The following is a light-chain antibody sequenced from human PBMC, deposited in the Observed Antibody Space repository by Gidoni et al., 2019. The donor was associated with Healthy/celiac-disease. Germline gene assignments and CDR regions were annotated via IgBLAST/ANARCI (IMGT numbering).Light chain of an antibody. CDR3: CSYAGSSTWV. CDR2: EGS. CDR1: SSDVWSYNL. J-gene: IGLJ3*02. Sequence: QPALTQPASVSVSPGQPITLSCTGTSSDVWSYNLVSWYQHHPCQAPKLMIYEGSKRPSGVSNRFSGSKSGNTASLTISGLQAEDEADYYCCSYAGSSTWVFGGGTKLTVL. V-gene: IGLV2-23*01.